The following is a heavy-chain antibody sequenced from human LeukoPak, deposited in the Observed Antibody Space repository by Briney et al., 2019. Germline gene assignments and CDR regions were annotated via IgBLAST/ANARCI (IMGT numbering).Heavy chain of an antibody. CDR3: ARDGSQQWLVASTDFDY. Sequence: ASVKVSCKASGYTFTSYAMNWVRQAPGQGLEWMGWINTNTGNPTYAQGFTGRFVFSLDTSVSTAYLQISSLKAEDTAVYYCARDGSQQWLVASTDFDYWGQGTLVTVSS. CDR1: GYTFTSYA. CDR2: INTNTGNP. D-gene: IGHD6-19*01. J-gene: IGHJ4*02. V-gene: IGHV7-4-1*02.